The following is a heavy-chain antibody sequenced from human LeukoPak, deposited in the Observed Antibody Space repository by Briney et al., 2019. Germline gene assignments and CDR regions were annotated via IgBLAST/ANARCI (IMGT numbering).Heavy chain of an antibody. CDR1: GGSISSTTYY. J-gene: IGHJ4*02. V-gene: IGHV4-39*01. D-gene: IGHD1-26*01. CDR3: ARSTSGLYFWADT. Sequence: PSETLSLTCTVSGGSISSTTYYWGWIRQPPGKGLEWIGSIYYNGNTYYNPSLKSRVTISADTSKDQFSLKLTSVTAADTAVYYCARSTSGLYFWADTWSQGSRVIVSS. CDR2: IYYNGNT.